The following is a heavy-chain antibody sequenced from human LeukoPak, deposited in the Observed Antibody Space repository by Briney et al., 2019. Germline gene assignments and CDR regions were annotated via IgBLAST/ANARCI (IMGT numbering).Heavy chain of an antibody. Sequence: PGGSLRLSCAASGFTFGDYYMSWLRQAPGKGLEGGSYISSSGSTIYYADSVKGRFTISRDNAKNSLYLQMNSLRAEDTAVYYCAREGALGSSIDYWGQGTLVTVSS. D-gene: IGHD6-6*01. CDR2: ISSSGSTI. CDR1: GFTFGDYY. CDR3: AREGALGSSIDY. J-gene: IGHJ4*02. V-gene: IGHV3-11*04.